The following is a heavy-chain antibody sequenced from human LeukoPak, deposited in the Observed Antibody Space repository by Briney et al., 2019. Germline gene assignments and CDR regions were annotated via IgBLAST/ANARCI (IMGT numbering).Heavy chain of an antibody. V-gene: IGHV1-46*01. Sequence: ASVKVSFTASGYTFTSYYMHWVRQAPGQGLEWMGIINPSGGSTSYAQKFQGRVTMTRDTSTSTVYMELSSLRSEDTAVYYCARDNVQLSFDYWGQGTLVTVSS. J-gene: IGHJ4*02. CDR2: INPSGGST. D-gene: IGHD5-18*01. CDR1: GYTFTSYY. CDR3: ARDNVQLSFDY.